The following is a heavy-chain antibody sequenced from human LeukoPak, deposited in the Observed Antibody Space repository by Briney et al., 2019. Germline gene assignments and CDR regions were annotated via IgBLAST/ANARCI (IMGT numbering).Heavy chain of an antibody. J-gene: IGHJ4*02. D-gene: IGHD6-19*01. CDR3: ARFIAVAGYYFDY. V-gene: IGHV4-39*01. CDR2: IYYSGST. Sequence: TPSETLSLTCTVSGGSISDSNYLWGWIRQPPGKGLEWIGSIYYSGSTFYNPSLKSRVTISVDTSKNQFSLKLSSVTAADTAVYYCARFIAVAGYYFDYWGQGTLVTVSS. CDR1: GGSISDSNYL.